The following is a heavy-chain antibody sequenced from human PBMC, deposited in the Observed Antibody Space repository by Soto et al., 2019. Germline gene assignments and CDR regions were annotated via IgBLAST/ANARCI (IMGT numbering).Heavy chain of an antibody. J-gene: IGHJ6*02. CDR2: IYYSGST. CDR1: GGSISSSSYY. V-gene: IGHV4-39*01. D-gene: IGHD5-12*01. Sequence: SETLSLTCTVSGGSISSSSYYWGWIRQPPGKGLEWIGSIYYSGSTYYNPSLKSRVTISVGTSRNQFSLKLSSVTAADTAVYYCASQGGGYSGYDYGDYGMDVWGQGTTVTVSS. CDR3: ASQGGGYSGYDYGDYGMDV.